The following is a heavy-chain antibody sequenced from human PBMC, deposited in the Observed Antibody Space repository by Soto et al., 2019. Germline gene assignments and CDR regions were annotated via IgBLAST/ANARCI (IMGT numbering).Heavy chain of an antibody. V-gene: IGHV3-9*01. D-gene: IGHD3-10*01. CDR3: AKDKGIYYYGSGMSAFDI. CDR1: GFTFSNYA. J-gene: IGHJ3*02. Sequence: EVQLLESGGGLVQPGGSLRISCAASGFTFSNYAMSWVRQAPGKGLEWVSGIGWNSGIIGYADSVKGRFTISRDNAKNSLYLQMNSLRPDDTALYYCAKDKGIYYYGSGMSAFDIWGQGTMVTVSS. CDR2: IGWNSGII.